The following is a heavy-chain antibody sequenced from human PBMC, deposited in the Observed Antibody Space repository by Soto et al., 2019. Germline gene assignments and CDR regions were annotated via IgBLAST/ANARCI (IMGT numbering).Heavy chain of an antibody. CDR1: VGSLSGATYS. J-gene: IGHJ4*02. Sequence: TLSLTCGVSVGSLSGATYSWNWIRQPPGKGLEWIGYIFPSGTTYYNPSRKSRVTISIDVSKNQFSLSLRSLTAADTAVYYCARSREFDYWSQGTLVTVSS. V-gene: IGHV4-30-2*01. CDR2: IFPSGTT. CDR3: ARSREFDY.